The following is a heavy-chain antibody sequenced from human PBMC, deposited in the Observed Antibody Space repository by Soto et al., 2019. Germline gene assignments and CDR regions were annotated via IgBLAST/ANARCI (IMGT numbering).Heavy chain of an antibody. J-gene: IGHJ6*02. CDR3: ARESHIVVVPAAMGAYYYGMDV. V-gene: IGHV3-33*01. Sequence: PGGSLRLSCAASGFTFSSYGMHWVRQAPGKGLEWVAVIWYDGSNKYYADSVKGRFTISRDNSKNTLYLQMNSLRAEDTAVYYCARESHIVVVPAAMGAYYYGMDVWGQGTTVTVSS. D-gene: IGHD2-2*01. CDR1: GFTFSSYG. CDR2: IWYDGSNK.